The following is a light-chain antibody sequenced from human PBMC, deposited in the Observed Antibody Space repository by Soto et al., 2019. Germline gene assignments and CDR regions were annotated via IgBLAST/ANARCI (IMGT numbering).Light chain of an antibody. CDR2: EDT. V-gene: IGLV3-1*01. CDR3: QAWDSSTVA. Sequence: SYELTQPPSVSVSPGQTASITCSGEKLGEKFACWYQQRPGQSPVLVIYEDTKRPSGIPERFSGSNSGNTATLTISGAQAMDEADYYCQAWDSSTVAFGGGTKVTVL. J-gene: IGLJ2*01. CDR1: KLGEKF.